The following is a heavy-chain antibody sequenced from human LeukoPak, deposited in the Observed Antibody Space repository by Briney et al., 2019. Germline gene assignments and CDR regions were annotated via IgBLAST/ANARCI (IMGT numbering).Heavy chain of an antibody. J-gene: IGHJ4*02. CDR3: ARASGSNSYTIDY. CDR1: GYTFTNYY. D-gene: IGHD6-6*01. CDR2: INPSGGST. V-gene: IGHV1-46*01. Sequence: ASVKVSCKASGYTFTNYYMHWVRQAPGQGFEWMGIINPSGGSTGYAQKFQGRVTMTRDTSTSTVYMELSSLRSEDTAVYYCARASGSNSYTIDYWGQGTLVTVSS.